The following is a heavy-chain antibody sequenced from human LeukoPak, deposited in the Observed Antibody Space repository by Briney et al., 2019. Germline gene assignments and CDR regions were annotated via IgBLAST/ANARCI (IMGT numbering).Heavy chain of an antibody. CDR3: AISGWSYQKRTDS. D-gene: IGHD2-15*01. J-gene: IGHJ4*02. CDR2: VNHSGTT. CDR1: NGSFNAYY. V-gene: IGHV4-34*01. Sequence: SETLSLTCAVSNGSFNAYYWSWIRQSPGKGLEWIGEVNHSGTTNYNPSLKGRVTISVDTSKSHFSLELTSATAADTSVYYCAISGWSYQKRTDSWGQGTLVTVSS.